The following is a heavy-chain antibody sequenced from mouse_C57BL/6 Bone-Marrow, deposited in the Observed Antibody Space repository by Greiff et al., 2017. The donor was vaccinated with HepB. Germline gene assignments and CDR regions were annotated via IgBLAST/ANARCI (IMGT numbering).Heavy chain of an antibody. V-gene: IGHV1-81*01. CDR1: GYTFTSYG. Sequence: QVQLQQSGAELARPGASVKLSCKASGYTFTSYGISWVKQRTGQGLEWIGEIDPRSGNTYYNEKFKGKATLTADKSSSTAYMELRSLTSEDSAVYFCARSHYSKFDYWGQGTTLTVSS. CDR2: IDPRSGNT. D-gene: IGHD2-5*01. J-gene: IGHJ2*01. CDR3: ARSHYSKFDY.